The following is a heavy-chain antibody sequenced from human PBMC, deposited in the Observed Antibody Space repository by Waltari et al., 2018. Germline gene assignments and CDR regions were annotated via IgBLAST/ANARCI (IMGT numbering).Heavy chain of an antibody. J-gene: IGHJ2*01. CDR2: IGESGVTT. CDR3: AKGGPRGSYYFDL. D-gene: IGHD3-16*01. CDR1: ESTLSNYA. V-gene: IGHV3-23*04. Sequence: EVPLVESGGGLVLTGGSWRLSCADSESTLSNYAMRWVGQAPGKGLEWVSTIGESGVTTFYVDSVKGRFTISRDNSKNTLYLQMNSLRAEDTAVYYGAKGGPRGSYYFDLWGRGTLVTVSS.